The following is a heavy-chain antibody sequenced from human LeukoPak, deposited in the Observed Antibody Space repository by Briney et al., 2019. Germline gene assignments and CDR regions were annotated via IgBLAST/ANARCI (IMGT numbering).Heavy chain of an antibody. Sequence: GGSLRLSCAASGFTFSTSWMHWVRQTPGKGLVWVSVINTDGSISVYADSVKGRFTISRDNAKNTLYLQMNSLRPEDTATYYCVRGSTGYLIDCWGQGTLVTVSS. D-gene: IGHD3-22*01. CDR1: GFTFSTSW. CDR3: VRGSTGYLIDC. J-gene: IGHJ4*02. V-gene: IGHV3-74*01. CDR2: INTDGSIS.